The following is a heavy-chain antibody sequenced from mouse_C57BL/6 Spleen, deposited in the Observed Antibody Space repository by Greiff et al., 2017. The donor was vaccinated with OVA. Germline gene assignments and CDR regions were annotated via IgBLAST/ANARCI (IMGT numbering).Heavy chain of an antibody. J-gene: IGHJ3*01. V-gene: IGHV2-6*01. CDR3: AGYYGSTFAY. Sequence: VQLVESGPGLVAPSQSLSITCTVSGFSLTSDGVDWVRQSPGKGLEWLGVIWGVGSTNYNSALKSRLSISKDNSKSQVFLKMNSLQTDEAAMYYCAGYYGSTFAYWGQGTLVTVSA. CDR2: IWGVGST. CDR1: GFSLTSDG. D-gene: IGHD1-1*01.